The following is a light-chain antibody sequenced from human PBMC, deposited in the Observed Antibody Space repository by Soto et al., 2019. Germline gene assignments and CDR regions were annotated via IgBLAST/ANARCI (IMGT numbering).Light chain of an antibody. Sequence: EIVLTQSPGTLSLSPGERATLSCMASQSVSKSLALYQQKPGQAPRLLIYGASNRAPGIPDRFSGSGSGTDFTFTISRLEPEDFAVYYCQQYGSSWTFGQGTKVEIK. V-gene: IGKV3-20*01. CDR2: GAS. CDR3: QQYGSSWT. CDR1: QSVSKS. J-gene: IGKJ1*01.